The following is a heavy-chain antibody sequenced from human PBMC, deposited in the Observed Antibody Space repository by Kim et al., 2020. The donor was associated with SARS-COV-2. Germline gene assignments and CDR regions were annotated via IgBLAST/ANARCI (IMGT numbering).Heavy chain of an antibody. CDR2: GVST. CDR3: VKGIAAS. J-gene: IGHJ5*02. V-gene: IGHV3-23*01. Sequence: GVSTKYADSVKDRFTISRDNSKNTLYLQMNSLRVEDTAVYYCVKGIAASWGQGTLVTVSS. D-gene: IGHD6-13*01.